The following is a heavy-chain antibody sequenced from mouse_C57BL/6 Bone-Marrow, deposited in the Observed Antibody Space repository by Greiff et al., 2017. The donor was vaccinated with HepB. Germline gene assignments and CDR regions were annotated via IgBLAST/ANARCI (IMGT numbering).Heavy chain of an antibody. Sequence: QGQLQQPGAELVKPGASVKLSCKASGYTFTSYWMQWVKQRPGQGLEWIGEIDPSDSYTNYNQKFKGKATLTVDTSSSTAYMQLSSLTSEDSAVYYCARWYGSSPHWYFDVWGTGTTVTVSS. V-gene: IGHV1-50*01. CDR1: GYTFTSYW. CDR2: IDPSDSYT. CDR3: ARWYGSSPHWYFDV. J-gene: IGHJ1*03. D-gene: IGHD1-1*01.